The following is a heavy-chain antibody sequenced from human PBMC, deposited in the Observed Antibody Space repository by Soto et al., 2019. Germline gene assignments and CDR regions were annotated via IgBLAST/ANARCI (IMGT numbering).Heavy chain of an antibody. J-gene: IGHJ6*02. CDR2: INHSGST. CDR1: GGSFSGYY. V-gene: IGHV4-34*01. CDR3: ARGRGYCSSTSCPNSGEGYYYYGMYV. D-gene: IGHD2-2*01. Sequence: SETLSLTCAVYGGSFSGYYWSWIRQPPGKGLEWIGEINHSGSTNYNPSLKSRVTISVDTSKNQFSLKLSSVTAADTAVYYCARGRGYCSSTSCPNSGEGYYYYGMYVWGQGTTVTVSS.